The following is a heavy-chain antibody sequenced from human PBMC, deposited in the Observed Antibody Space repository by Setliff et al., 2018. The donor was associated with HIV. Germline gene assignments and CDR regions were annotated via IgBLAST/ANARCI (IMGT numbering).Heavy chain of an antibody. J-gene: IGHJ4*02. Sequence: PGGSLRLSCAVSGLTFSRYGFHWVRQVPGKGLDWVTFIQYDESNKFYADSVKGRFTISRDNSKNTLYLQMNSLRAEDTAVYYCAKDLVYYDSSGDLDYWGQGTLVTVSS. CDR3: AKDLVYYDSSGDLDY. CDR2: IQYDESNK. V-gene: IGHV3-30*02. CDR1: GLTFSRYG. D-gene: IGHD3-22*01.